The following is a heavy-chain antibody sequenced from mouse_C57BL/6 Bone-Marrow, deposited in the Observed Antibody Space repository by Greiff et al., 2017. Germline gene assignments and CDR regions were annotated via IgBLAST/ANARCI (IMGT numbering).Heavy chain of an antibody. J-gene: IGHJ2*01. CDR3: ARHGGGYDGGGYFDY. D-gene: IGHD2-2*01. V-gene: IGHV5-12*01. CDR1: GFTFSDYY. CDR2: ISNGGGST. Sequence: EVHLVASGGGLVQPGGSLKLSCAASGFTFSDYYMYWVRPTPETRLAWVAYISNGGGSTFYPDTVKGRFTISRVNAKNTLYLQMSRLKSEDTAMYYCARHGGGYDGGGYFDYWGQGTTLTVSS.